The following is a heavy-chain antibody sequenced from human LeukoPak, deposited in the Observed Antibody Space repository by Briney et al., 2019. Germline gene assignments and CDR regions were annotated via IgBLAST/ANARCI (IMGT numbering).Heavy chain of an antibody. D-gene: IGHD2-15*01. V-gene: IGHV3-30*02. CDR1: GFTFSNYG. J-gene: IGHJ3*02. CDR2: IRYDGSDR. CDR3: ARWYSGGGDAFDI. Sequence: GGSLRLSCTASGFTFSNYGMHWVRQAPGKGLEWVAFIRYDGSDRYYGDSVKGRFTISRDNAKNSLYLQMNSLRAEDTAVYYCARWYSGGGDAFDIWGQGTMVTVSS.